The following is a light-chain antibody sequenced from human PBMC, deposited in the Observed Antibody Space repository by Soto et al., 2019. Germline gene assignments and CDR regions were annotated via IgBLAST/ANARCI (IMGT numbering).Light chain of an antibody. J-gene: IGKJ1*01. CDR1: QSLLHSDGKTY. Sequence: DIVMTQTPLSLSVTPGQPASISCKSSQSLLHSDGKTYLYWYQQKPGQAPRLLIYDASNRATGIPARFSGSGSGTDFTLTISSLEPEDFAVYYCQQRSNWPPWTFGQGTKVDIK. CDR2: DAS. CDR3: QQRSNWPPWT. V-gene: IGKV2D-29*01.